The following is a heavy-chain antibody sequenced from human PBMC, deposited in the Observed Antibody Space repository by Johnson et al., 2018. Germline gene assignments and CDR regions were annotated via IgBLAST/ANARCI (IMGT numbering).Heavy chain of an antibody. D-gene: IGHD3-22*01. CDR1: GFTFSDHW. Sequence: VQLVESGGGLVRPGGSLRLSCAASGFTFSDHWMSWVRQAPGKGFEWVANIKRDGSEKYYVDSVRGRFTISRDNAKNSVYLQMDSLRVEDAAIYYCARVPEYSGYEWPSFDPWGQGTLLTVSS. J-gene: IGHJ5*02. V-gene: IGHV3-7*01. CDR3: ARVPEYSGYEWPSFDP. CDR2: IKRDGSEK.